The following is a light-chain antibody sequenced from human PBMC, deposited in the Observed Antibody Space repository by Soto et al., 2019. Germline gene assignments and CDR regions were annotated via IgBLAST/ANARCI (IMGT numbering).Light chain of an antibody. CDR3: QQYKKWPRT. J-gene: IGKJ1*01. CDR1: QSVGNN. Sequence: EIVMTQSPGTLSVSPGERVTLSCRASQSVGNNLAWHQQKPGQAPRLLIYDASTRATGIPARFSGSGSGTEFTLTISSLQSEDFAVYYCQQYKKWPRTFGHGTKVDI. V-gene: IGKV3-15*01. CDR2: DAS.